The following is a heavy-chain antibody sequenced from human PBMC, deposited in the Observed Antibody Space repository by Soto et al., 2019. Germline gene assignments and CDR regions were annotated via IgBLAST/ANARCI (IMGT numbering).Heavy chain of an antibody. Sequence: EVQLVESGGGLVQPGGSLRLSCAASKFSFSSYWMHWVRQAPGKGLVWVSRINNDGSSTNYADSVKGRFTISRDNAKDTLDLPMNSLRAEDTAVYYCARDFLAHGDFLFDLWGQGTLVTVSS. J-gene: IGHJ5*02. CDR1: KFSFSSYW. CDR2: INNDGSST. CDR3: ARDFLAHGDFLFDL. D-gene: IGHD4-17*01. V-gene: IGHV3-74*01.